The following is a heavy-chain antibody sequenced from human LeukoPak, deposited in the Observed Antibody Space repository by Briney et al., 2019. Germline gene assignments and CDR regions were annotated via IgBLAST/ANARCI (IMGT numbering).Heavy chain of an antibody. CDR3: ARMFSGPLDY. J-gene: IGHJ4*02. V-gene: IGHV3-74*01. Sequence: PGGSLRLSCAASGFTVSSTYMSWVRQAPGRGLVWVSRINPDGTSTSYADSVKGRFTISRDNAKNTVYLQMNSLRAEDTAVYYCARMFSGPLDYWGQGTLVTVSS. CDR2: INPDGTST. CDR1: GFTVSSTY. D-gene: IGHD3-10*02.